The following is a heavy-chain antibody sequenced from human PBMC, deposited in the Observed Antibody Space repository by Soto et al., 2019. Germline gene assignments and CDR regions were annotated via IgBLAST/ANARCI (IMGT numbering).Heavy chain of an antibody. CDR2: IYYSGST. V-gene: IGHV4-39*01. CDR3: ARLYSGYDPYFDY. J-gene: IGHJ4*02. CDR1: GGSISSSSYY. Sequence: SETLSLTCTVSGGSISSSSYYWGWIRQPPGKGLEWIGSIYYSGSTYYNPSLKSRVTISVDTSKNQFSLKLSSVTAADTAVYYCARLYSGYDPYFDYWGQGTLVTVSS. D-gene: IGHD5-12*01.